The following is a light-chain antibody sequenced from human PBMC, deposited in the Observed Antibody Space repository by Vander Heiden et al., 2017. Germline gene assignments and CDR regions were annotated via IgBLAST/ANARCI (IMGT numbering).Light chain of an antibody. Sequence: DIQMTQSPSSLSASVGDRVTITCRASQSINNFLAWYQQKPGKVPSLLIYGASTLRSGVPSRFSGSGSGTDFTLTISSLQPEDVATYYCQKDSSAPLTFGQGTKVEIK. CDR3: QKDSSAPLT. CDR1: QSINNF. V-gene: IGKV1-27*01. J-gene: IGKJ1*01. CDR2: GAS.